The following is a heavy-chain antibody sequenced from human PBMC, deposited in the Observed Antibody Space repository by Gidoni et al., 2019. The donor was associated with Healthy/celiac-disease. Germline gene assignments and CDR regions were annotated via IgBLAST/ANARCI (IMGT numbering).Heavy chain of an antibody. Sequence: VQLVESGGGLVQPGGSLRLSCAASGFTFSSYRMNWVRQPPGKGLEWVCYICSSSSTIYYADLKSRVTTTVDTTKNQFSLKLSYVTAADTAVYYCARRGQQLVHRGRKAFDIWGQGTMVTVSS. CDR1: GFTFSSYR. CDR2: ICSSSSTI. V-gene: IGHV3-48*01. CDR3: ARRGQQLVHRGRKAFDI. D-gene: IGHD6-13*01. J-gene: IGHJ3*02.